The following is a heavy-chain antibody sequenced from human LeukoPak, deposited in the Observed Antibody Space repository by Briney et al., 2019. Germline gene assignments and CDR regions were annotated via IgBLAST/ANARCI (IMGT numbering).Heavy chain of an antibody. CDR2: ISSSGSTR. J-gene: IGHJ4*02. D-gene: IGHD4-11*01. Sequence: PGGSLRLSCAASGFTFSSYGMHWVRQAPGKGLEWVSYISSSGSTRYYADSVKGRFTISRGNAKNSLYLQMNSLRAEDTAVYYCARDQGAVINLFDYWGQGTLVTVSS. V-gene: IGHV3-48*01. CDR3: ARDQGAVINLFDY. CDR1: GFTFSSYG.